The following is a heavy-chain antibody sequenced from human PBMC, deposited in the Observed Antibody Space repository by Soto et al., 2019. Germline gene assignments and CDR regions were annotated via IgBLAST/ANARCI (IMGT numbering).Heavy chain of an antibody. J-gene: IGHJ6*02. V-gene: IGHV1-69*13. Sequence: ASVKVSCKASGGTFSSYAISWVRQAPGQRLEWMGGIIPIFGTANYAQKFQGRVTITADESTSTAYMELSSLRSEDTAVYYCARDLRRGGYDILTGYPPRGYYYGMDVWGQGTTVTVSS. CDR2: IIPIFGTA. D-gene: IGHD3-9*01. CDR1: GGTFSSYA. CDR3: ARDLRRGGYDILTGYPPRGYYYGMDV.